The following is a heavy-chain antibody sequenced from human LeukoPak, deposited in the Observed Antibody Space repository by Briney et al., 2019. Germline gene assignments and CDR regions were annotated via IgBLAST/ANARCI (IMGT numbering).Heavy chain of an antibody. CDR3: ARDPVVVVGGYYYYYGMDA. CDR1: GFTFSSYS. V-gene: IGHV3-21*01. CDR2: ISSSSSYI. D-gene: IGHD2-15*01. Sequence: GGSLRLSCAASGFTFSSYSMNWVRQAPGKGLEWVSSISSSSSYIYYADSVKGRFTISGDNAKNSLYLQMNSLRAEDTAVYYCARDPVVVVGGYYYYYGMDAWGQGTTVTVSS. J-gene: IGHJ6*02.